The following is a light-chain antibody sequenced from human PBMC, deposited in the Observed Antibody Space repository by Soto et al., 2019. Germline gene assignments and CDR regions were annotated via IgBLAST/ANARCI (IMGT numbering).Light chain of an antibody. V-gene: IGLV2-14*01. CDR3: SSYVNYNTFVI. J-gene: IGLJ2*01. CDR1: SRDIGGYNY. Sequence: QSALTQPASVSGSPGQSITISCTGTSRDIGGYNYVSWHQQHPGKAPKVIITEVSNRPSGVSDRFSGSKSGNTASLTISGLHAEDEADYYCSSYVNYNTFVIFGGGTKVTVL. CDR2: EVS.